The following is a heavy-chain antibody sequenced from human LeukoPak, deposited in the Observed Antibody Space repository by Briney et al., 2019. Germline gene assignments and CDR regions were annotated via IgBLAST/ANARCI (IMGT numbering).Heavy chain of an antibody. J-gene: IGHJ3*02. CDR3: ARDPPSDYTGWLVHWSAFDI. V-gene: IGHV3-53*01. Sequence: AGGSLRLSCAASGFTVNSIYMSWVRQAPGKGPEWVSVIYGGGETYYADSVKGRFTISRDNSKNTLYLQMNSLRAEDTAVYYCARDPPSDYTGWLVHWSAFDIWGQGTMVTVSS. CDR2: IYGGGET. CDR1: GFTVNSIY. D-gene: IGHD6-19*01.